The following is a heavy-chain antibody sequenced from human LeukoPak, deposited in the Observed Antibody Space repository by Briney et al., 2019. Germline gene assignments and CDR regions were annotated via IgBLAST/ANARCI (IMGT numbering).Heavy chain of an antibody. Sequence: PGGSLRLSCAASGFTFSSYAMHWVRQAPGKGLEYVSAISSNGGSTYYANSVKGRFTISRDNSKNTLYLQMGSLRAEDMAVYYCARLYCSSTSCHNWFDPWGQGTLVTVSS. J-gene: IGHJ5*02. V-gene: IGHV3-64*01. CDR2: ISSNGGST. D-gene: IGHD2-2*01. CDR3: ARLYCSSTSCHNWFDP. CDR1: GFTFSSYA.